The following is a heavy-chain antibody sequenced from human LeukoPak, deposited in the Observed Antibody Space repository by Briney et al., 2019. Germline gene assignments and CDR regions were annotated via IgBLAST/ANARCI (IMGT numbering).Heavy chain of an antibody. CDR2: ISAYNGNT. J-gene: IGHJ4*02. D-gene: IGHD2-8*01. Sequence: GASVKVSCKASGYTFTSYGISWVRQAPGQGLEWMGWISAYNGNTNYAQKLQGRVTMTTDTSTSTAYMELRSLRSDDTAVYYCARDFPNGLNGENYFDYWGQGTLVTVSS. CDR1: GYTFTSYG. V-gene: IGHV1-18*01. CDR3: ARDFPNGLNGENYFDY.